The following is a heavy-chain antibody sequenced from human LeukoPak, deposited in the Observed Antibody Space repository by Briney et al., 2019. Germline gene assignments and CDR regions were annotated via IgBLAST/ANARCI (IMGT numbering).Heavy chain of an antibody. CDR1: VYTFTNYG. D-gene: IGHD1-26*01. CDR2: ISTNSDIR. J-gene: IGHJ5*02. CDR3: ARDWDAMDNCFDP. V-gene: IGHV1-18*01. Sequence: GASVTVSFKASVYTFTNYGISWVRQAPGQGLEWMGWISTNSDIRTYAQTLQGRFTMTTDTATTTAYMELNNLTFDDTAVYYCARDWDAMDNCFDPWGQGTPVTVSS.